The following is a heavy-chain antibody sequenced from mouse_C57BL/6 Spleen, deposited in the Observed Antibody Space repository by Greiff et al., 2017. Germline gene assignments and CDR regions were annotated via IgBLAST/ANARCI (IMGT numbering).Heavy chain of an antibody. CDR2: INPYNGDT. D-gene: IGHD1-1*01. V-gene: IGHV1-20*01. CDR1: GYSFTGYF. CDR3: APYYYGSRGYFDV. Sequence: EVQLKESGPELVKPGDSVKISCKASGYSFTGYFMNWVMQSHGKSLEWIGRINPYNGDTFYNQKFKGKATLTVDKSSSTAHMELRSLTSEDSAVYYCAPYYYGSRGYFDVWGTGTTVTVSS. J-gene: IGHJ1*03.